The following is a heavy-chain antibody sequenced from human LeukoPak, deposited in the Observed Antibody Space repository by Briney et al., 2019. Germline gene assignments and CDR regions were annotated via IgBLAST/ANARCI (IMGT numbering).Heavy chain of an antibody. CDR1: GGTFSSYA. D-gene: IGHD3-10*01. Sequence: SVKVSCKASGGTFSSYAISWVRQAPGQGLEWMGGIIPIFGTANYAQKFQGRVTITTDESTSTAYMELSRLTSDDTAVYYCARAPADSYGSGSPYYFDYWGQGTLVTASS. CDR3: ARAPADSYGSGSPYYFDY. J-gene: IGHJ4*02. CDR2: IIPIFGTA. V-gene: IGHV1-69*05.